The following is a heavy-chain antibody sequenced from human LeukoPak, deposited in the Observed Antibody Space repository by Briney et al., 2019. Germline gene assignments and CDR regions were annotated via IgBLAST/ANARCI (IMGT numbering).Heavy chain of an antibody. CDR3: AGIYGSGTNRRQN. V-gene: IGHV4-61*02. J-gene: IGHJ4*02. CDR1: GGSITSGNYY. Sequence: PSETLSLTCTVSGGSITSGNYYWSWIRQPAWKGLDWSGRIYATGSTNYNPSLKSRVTISIDKAKNQFSLELSSVTAADTAVYYCAGIYGSGTNRRQNWGQGTLVTVSS. D-gene: IGHD3-10*01. CDR2: IYATGST.